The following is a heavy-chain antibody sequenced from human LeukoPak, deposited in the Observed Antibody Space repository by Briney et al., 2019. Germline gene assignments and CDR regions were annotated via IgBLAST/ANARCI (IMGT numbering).Heavy chain of an antibody. CDR1: GYTFTTYV. Sequence: GASVRVSCKASGYTFTTYVTIWVRQAPGQGLEWMGWISAYNSNTNYAQKLQGRVTMTTDTSTTTAYMELRNLKTNNTAADYCARGGSTNTIRGVIITDAFDIWGQGTMVTVSS. V-gene: IGHV1-18*01. D-gene: IGHD3-10*01. CDR3: ARGGSTNTIRGVIITDAFDI. CDR2: ISAYNSNT. J-gene: IGHJ3*02.